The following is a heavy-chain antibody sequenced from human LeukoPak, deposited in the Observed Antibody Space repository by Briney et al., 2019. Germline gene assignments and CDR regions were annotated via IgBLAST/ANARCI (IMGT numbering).Heavy chain of an antibody. CDR2: IYSGGST. D-gene: IGHD6-19*01. V-gene: IGHV3-53*01. Sequence: PGGSLRLSCAASGFTVSSNYMSWVRQAPGKGLEWVSVIYSGGSTYYADSVKGRFTISRDNSKNTLYLQMNSLRAEDTAVYYCHVGGWSKDYYYYMDVWGKGTTVTVSS. CDR1: GFTVSSNY. J-gene: IGHJ6*03. CDR3: HVGGWSKDYYYYMDV.